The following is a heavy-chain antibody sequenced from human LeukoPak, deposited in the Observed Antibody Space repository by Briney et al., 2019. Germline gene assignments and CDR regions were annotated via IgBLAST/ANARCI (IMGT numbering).Heavy chain of an antibody. CDR2: ISSTGNPR. J-gene: IGHJ4*02. D-gene: IGHD3-22*01. V-gene: IGHV3-48*04. CDR1: GLSFSDYS. CDR3: ARNFGRGYSSGPYS. Sequence: PGGSLRLSCTVSGLSFSDYSMNWVRHAPGKGLEWVSYISSTGNPRHYAESVEGRFTISRDNAKNSLYLQMNSLRAEDTALYYCARNFGRGYSSGPYSWGQGTQVTVSS.